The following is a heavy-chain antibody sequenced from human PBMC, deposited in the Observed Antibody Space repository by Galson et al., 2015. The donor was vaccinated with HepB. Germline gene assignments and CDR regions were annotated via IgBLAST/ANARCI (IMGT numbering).Heavy chain of an antibody. CDR2: LRGSGGST. J-gene: IGHJ4*02. CDR3: AKSGPVYYYDSSGYYYSDY. CDR1: GVTISGYA. Sequence: ALRLAGAASGVTISGYARSWVRQAPGKGREWVSALRGSGGSTYYPVSVKGRFSISRDNSKNTLYRQMNSLRAEDTAVYYRAKSGPVYYYDSSGYYYSDYWGQGTLVTVSS. V-gene: IGHV3-23*01. D-gene: IGHD3-22*01.